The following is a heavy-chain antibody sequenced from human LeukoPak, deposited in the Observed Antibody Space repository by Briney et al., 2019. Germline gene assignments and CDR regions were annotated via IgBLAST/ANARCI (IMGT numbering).Heavy chain of an antibody. CDR1: GGSFSGYY. V-gene: IGHV4-34*01. CDR2: INHCGST. CDR3: ARYYTTISYYYGMDV. J-gene: IGHJ6*02. Sequence: PSETLSLTCAVYGGSFSGYYWSWIRQPPGKGLEWIGEINHCGSTNYNPSLKSRVTISVDTSKNQFSLKLSSVTAADTAVYYCARYYTTISYYYGMDVWGQGTTVTVSS. D-gene: IGHD5-12*01.